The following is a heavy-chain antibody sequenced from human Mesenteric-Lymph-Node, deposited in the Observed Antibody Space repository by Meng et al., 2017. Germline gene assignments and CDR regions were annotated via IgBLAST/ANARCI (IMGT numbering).Heavy chain of an antibody. J-gene: IGHJ5*02. CDR1: GYSFTNYW. V-gene: IGHV5-51*01. Sequence: KVSCKGSGYSFTNYWIAWVRQMPGKGLEWMGIIYPDDSDTRYSPSFQGQVTISADKSINTAYLQWSSLRASDTAMYYCVKGGRVVASTFDPWGPGTLVTVSS. CDR3: VKGGRVVASTFDP. D-gene: IGHD2-15*01. CDR2: IYPDDSDT.